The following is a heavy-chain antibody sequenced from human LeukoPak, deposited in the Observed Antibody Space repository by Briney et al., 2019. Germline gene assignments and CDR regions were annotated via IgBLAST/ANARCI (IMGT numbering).Heavy chain of an antibody. Sequence: ASVKASCKASGYTFTSYGISWVRQAPGQGLEWMGWISAYNGNTNYAQKLQGRVTMTTDTSTSTAYMELRSLRSDDTAVYYCARDYLDIVVVPAAIGYWGQGTLVTVSS. CDR1: GYTFTSYG. CDR3: ARDYLDIVVVPAAIGY. V-gene: IGHV1-18*01. J-gene: IGHJ4*02. D-gene: IGHD2-2*03. CDR2: ISAYNGNT.